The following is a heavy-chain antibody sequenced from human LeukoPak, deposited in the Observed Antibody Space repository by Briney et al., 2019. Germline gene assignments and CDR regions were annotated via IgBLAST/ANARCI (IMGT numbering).Heavy chain of an antibody. Sequence: PGGSLGLSCTASGFTFSSHWMHWVRQAPGKGLEWVSSINWNGAGTSYTDSVKGRFTISRDNAKNSLYLQMNSLRAEDTAFYYCARERGCGGDCYYFDYWGQGTLVTVSS. J-gene: IGHJ4*02. CDR1: GFTFSSHW. D-gene: IGHD2-21*02. V-gene: IGHV3-20*04. CDR2: INWNGAGT. CDR3: ARERGCGGDCYYFDY.